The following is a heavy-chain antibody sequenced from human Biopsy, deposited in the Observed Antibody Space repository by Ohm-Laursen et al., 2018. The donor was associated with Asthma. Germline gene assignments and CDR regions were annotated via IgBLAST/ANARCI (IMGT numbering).Heavy chain of an antibody. CDR3: ARAVDYSHYYGIDV. CDR1: GYTFNSAG. V-gene: IGHV1-18*01. CDR2: ISVYIGNT. J-gene: IGHJ6*02. Sequence: ASAKVSCKTSGYTFNSAGITWVRQAPGQGLEWMGWISVYIGNTKVAQKLQDRDTMITDTSTSTAYMELRSLRSDDTAVYFCARAVDYSHYYGIDVWGQGTTVTVS. D-gene: IGHD3-10*01.